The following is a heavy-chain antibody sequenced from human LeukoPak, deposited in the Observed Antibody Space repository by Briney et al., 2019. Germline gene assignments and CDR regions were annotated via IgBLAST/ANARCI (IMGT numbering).Heavy chain of an antibody. J-gene: IGHJ4*02. Sequence: PSETLSLTCTVSGGSISSYYWSWIRQPPGKGLEWIAYISDIGSINYNPSLKSRVTISLDTSKNQFTLKLSSVTAADTAVYYCAGHHPRNTVDFWGQGTLVTVSS. CDR3: AGHHPRNTVDF. CDR2: ISDIGSI. D-gene: IGHD2/OR15-2a*01. CDR1: GGSISSYY. V-gene: IGHV4-59*08.